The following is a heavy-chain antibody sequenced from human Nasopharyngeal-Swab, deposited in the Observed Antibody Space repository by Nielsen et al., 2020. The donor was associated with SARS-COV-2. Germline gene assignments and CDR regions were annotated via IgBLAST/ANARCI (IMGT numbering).Heavy chain of an antibody. D-gene: IGHD3-16*01. CDR1: GYTFTSYG. Sequence: ASVKVSCKASGYTFTSYGISWVLQAPGQGLEWMGWISAYNGNTNYAQKLQGRVTMTTDTSTSTAYMELRSLRSDDTAVYYCARVGPRKWGDYYGMDVWGQGTTVTVSS. J-gene: IGHJ6*02. V-gene: IGHV1-18*01. CDR3: ARVGPRKWGDYYGMDV. CDR2: ISAYNGNT.